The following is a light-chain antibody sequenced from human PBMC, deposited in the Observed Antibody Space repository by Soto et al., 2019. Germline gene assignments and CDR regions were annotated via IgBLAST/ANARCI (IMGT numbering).Light chain of an antibody. CDR2: DNN. J-gene: IGLJ2*01. CDR1: SSNIGDNY. V-gene: IGLV1-51*01. Sequence: QSVLMQPPSVSAAPGQKVSISCSGSSSNIGDNYVSWYQQFPGTAPKLLIYDNNKRPSGIPDRFSGSASGTSATLGITGLQTGDEADYYCGTWDTSLSAGVFGGGTKVTVL. CDR3: GTWDTSLSAGV.